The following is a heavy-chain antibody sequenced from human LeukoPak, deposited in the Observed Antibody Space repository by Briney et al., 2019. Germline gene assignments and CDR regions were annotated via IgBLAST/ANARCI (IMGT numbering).Heavy chain of an antibody. V-gene: IGHV3-23*01. Sequence: GGSLRLSCAASGFTFSNYAMSWVRQAPGKGLEWVSAISGSGDSTYYADSVKGRFTISRDNSKNTLYLQMNSLRAEDTAVYYCARDGGSYYIDYWGQGTLVTVSS. CDR3: ARDGGSYYIDY. D-gene: IGHD1-26*01. CDR2: ISGSGDST. CDR1: GFTFSNYA. J-gene: IGHJ4*02.